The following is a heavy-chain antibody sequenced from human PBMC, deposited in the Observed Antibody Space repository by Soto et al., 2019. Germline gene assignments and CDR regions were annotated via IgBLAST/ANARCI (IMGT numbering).Heavy chain of an antibody. CDR3: ASLADTDFYYMYV. Sequence: HPGGSLRLSCAASGFTFSSYGMHWVRQAPGKGLEWVAVIWYDGINKYYADSVKGRFTTSRDNSKNTVYLQMNSLRAEDMAVYYCASLADTDFYYMYVWGKGTTVTVSS. V-gene: IGHV3-33*01. J-gene: IGHJ6*03. CDR1: GFTFSSYG. CDR2: IWYDGINK. D-gene: IGHD2-21*01.